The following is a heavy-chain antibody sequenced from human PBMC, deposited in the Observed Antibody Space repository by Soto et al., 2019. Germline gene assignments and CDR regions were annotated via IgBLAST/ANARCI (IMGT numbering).Heavy chain of an antibody. J-gene: IGHJ6*02. CDR3: ARDLRYGPGSYYQPQYGMHV. CDR2: INAGNGNT. CDR1: GYTFTSYA. Sequence: ASVKVSCKASGYTFTSYAMHWVRRAPGQRLEWMGWINAGNGNTKYSQKFQGRVTITRDTSASTAYMELSSLRSEDTAVSYCARDLRYGPGSYYQPQYGMHVWRPATTVTASS. D-gene: IGHD3-10*01. V-gene: IGHV1-3*01.